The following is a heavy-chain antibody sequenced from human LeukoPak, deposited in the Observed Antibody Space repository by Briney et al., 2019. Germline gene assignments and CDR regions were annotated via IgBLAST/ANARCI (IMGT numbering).Heavy chain of an antibody. CDR2: IYYGGSP. D-gene: IGHD6-6*01. Sequence: PSETLSLTCTVSGCSISSVTYYWSWIRQQPGKGLEWIGYIYYGGSPDYNPSLKSRVTISVDTSKNQFSLKLSSVTAADTAVYYCARADRTLVPYWGQGTLVTVSS. CDR1: GCSISSVTYY. CDR3: ARADRTLVPY. J-gene: IGHJ4*02. V-gene: IGHV4-31*03.